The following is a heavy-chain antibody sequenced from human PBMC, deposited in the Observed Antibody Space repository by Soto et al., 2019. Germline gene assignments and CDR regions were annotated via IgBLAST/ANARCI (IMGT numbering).Heavy chain of an antibody. V-gene: IGHV2-70*04. D-gene: IGHD3-10*02. Sequence: SGPTVANPTQPFALTCTLSGFLGRPTGMRVNWIRQPPGKALEWLGRIDWDGDTFYSTSLKTRLTISKDASQNQVVLTMANLDRMDTDSYYGVYFGRGRYPYYYGMDVWGQGTTVTVSS. CDR2: IDWDGDT. CDR1: GFLGRPTGMR. CDR3: VYFGRGRYPYYYGMDV. J-gene: IGHJ6*02.